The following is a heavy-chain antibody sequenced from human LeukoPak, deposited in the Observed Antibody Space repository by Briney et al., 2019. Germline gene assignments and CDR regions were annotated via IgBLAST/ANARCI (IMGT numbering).Heavy chain of an antibody. CDR1: GFTFSSYG. CDR3: AKVLKMATLYYFDY. CDR2: IWYGGSNK. Sequence: GGSLRLSCAASGFTFSSYGMHWVRQAPGKGLEWVAVIWYGGSNKYYADSVKGRFTISRDNSKNTLYLQMNSLRAEDTAVYYCAKVLKMATLYYFDYWGQGTLVTVSS. V-gene: IGHV3-33*06. D-gene: IGHD5-24*01. J-gene: IGHJ4*02.